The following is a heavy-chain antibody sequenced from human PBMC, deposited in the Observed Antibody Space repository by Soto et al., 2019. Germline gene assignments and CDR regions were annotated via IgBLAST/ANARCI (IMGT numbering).Heavy chain of an antibody. J-gene: IGHJ4*02. Sequence: SETLSLTCAVYGGSFSGYYWSWIRQPPGKGLEWIGEINHSGSTNYNPSLKSRFTISVDTSKNQFSLKLSSVTAADTAVYYCTRGEYGSGSYYNAKLDYWGQGTLVTVSS. CDR3: TRGEYGSGSYYNAKLDY. CDR1: GGSFSGYY. V-gene: IGHV4-34*01. D-gene: IGHD3-10*01. CDR2: INHSGST.